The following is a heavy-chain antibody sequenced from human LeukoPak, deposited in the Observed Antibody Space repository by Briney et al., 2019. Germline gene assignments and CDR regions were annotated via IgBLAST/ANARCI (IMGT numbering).Heavy chain of an antibody. CDR2: ISSSSSYI. CDR1: GFTFRSYS. Sequence: GGSLRLSCAASGFTFRSYSMNWVRQAPGKGLEWVSSISSSSSYIYYADSVKGRFTISRDNAKKSLYLQMNSLKAEDTAVYYCARIVPAATVWFDPWGQGTLVTVSS. D-gene: IGHD2-2*01. V-gene: IGHV3-21*01. CDR3: ARIVPAATVWFDP. J-gene: IGHJ5*02.